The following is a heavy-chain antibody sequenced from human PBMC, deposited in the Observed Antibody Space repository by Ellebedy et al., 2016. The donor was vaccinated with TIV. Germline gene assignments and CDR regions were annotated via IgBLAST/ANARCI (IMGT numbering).Heavy chain of an antibody. CDR2: IYHSGST. V-gene: IGHV4-4*02. CDR1: GGSISSSNW. J-gene: IGHJ3*02. CDR3: ARHSYYYDSSGPFDI. D-gene: IGHD3-22*01. Sequence: MPSETLSLTCAVSGGSISSSNWWSWVRQPPGKGLEWIGEIYHSGSTNYNPSLKSRVTISVDKSKNQFSLKLSSVTAADTAVYYCARHSYYYDSSGPFDIWGQGTMVTVSS.